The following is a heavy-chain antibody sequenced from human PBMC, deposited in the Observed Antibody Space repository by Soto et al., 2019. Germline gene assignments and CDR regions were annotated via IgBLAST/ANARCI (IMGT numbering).Heavy chain of an antibody. V-gene: IGHV4-31*03. D-gene: IGHD3-22*01. CDR1: GGSISSGGYY. Sequence: PSETLSLTCTVSGGSISSGGYYWSWIRQHPGKGLEWIGYIYYSGSTYYNPSLKSRVTISVDTSKNQFSLKLSSVTAADTAVYYCARDRDSSGYTLDYWGQGTLVTVS. CDR2: IYYSGST. J-gene: IGHJ4*02. CDR3: ARDRDSSGYTLDY.